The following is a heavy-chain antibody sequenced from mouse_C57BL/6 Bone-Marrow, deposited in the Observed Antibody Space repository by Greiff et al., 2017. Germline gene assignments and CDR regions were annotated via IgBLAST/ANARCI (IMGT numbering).Heavy chain of an antibody. CDR2: IDPENGDT. CDR3: LRSEDTAMYYCAKLGAY. J-gene: IGHJ3*01. V-gene: IGHV14-4*01. D-gene: IGHD1-1*01. CDR1: GFNIKDDY. Sequence: VQLQQSGAELVRPGASVKLSCTASGFNIKDDYMHWVKQRPEQGLEWIGWIDPENGDTEYASKFQGKATITADTVKGRFTISRDNAKNTLFLQRTRLRSEDTAMYYCAKLGAYWGQGTLVTVSA.